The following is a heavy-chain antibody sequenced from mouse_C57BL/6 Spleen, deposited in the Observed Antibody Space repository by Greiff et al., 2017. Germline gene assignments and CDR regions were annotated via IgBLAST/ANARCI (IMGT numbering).Heavy chain of an antibody. CDR2: IYPGDGDT. CDR1: GYSFSSSW. D-gene: IGHD1-1*01. J-gene: IGHJ2*01. CDR3: TRESSHFDY. V-gene: IGHV1-82*01. Sequence: QVQLKQSGPELVKPGASVKISCKASGYSFSSSWMNWVKQRPGKGLEWIGRIYPGDGDTNYNGKFKGKATLTADKSSITAYMQLSSLTSEDSAVYCCTRESSHFDYWGQGTTLTVSS.